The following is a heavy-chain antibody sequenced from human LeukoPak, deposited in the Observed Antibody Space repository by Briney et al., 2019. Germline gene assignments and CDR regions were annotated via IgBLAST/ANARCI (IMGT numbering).Heavy chain of an antibody. CDR2: ISYDGGKR. D-gene: IGHD3-10*01. Sequence: GGSLRLSCAASGFTFSRYGIHWVRQAPGKGLEWVAVISYDGGKRYYADSVKGRFTISRDNSNNTLYLQMNNLRAEDTAVYYCAKSGSGYYYGSGSYLVDFWGQGTLVTVSS. CDR3: AKSGSGYYYGSGSYLVDF. CDR1: GFTFSRYG. J-gene: IGHJ4*02. V-gene: IGHV3-30*18.